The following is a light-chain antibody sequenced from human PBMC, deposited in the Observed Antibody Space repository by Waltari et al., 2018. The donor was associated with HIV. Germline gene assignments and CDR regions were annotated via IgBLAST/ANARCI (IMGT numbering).Light chain of an antibody. CDR3: GTWDSSLSAVL. Sequence: QSVLTQPPSVSAAPGQKVTIYCSGSSPNIGSNRVFWYQQLPGTAPKLLIYDQPTRPACLPARFSASMSGTLAILRVTVLQTGDEADYYCGTWDSSLSAVLFGGGTKLTVL. J-gene: IGLJ2*01. CDR2: DQP. V-gene: IGLV1-51*01. CDR1: SPNIGSNR.